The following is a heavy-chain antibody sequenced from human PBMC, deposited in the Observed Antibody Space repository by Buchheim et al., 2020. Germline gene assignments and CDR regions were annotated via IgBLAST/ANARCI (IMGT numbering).Heavy chain of an antibody. CDR2: IYHTGST. J-gene: IGHJ4*02. V-gene: IGHV4-4*02. Sequence: QVQLQESGPGLVKPSGTLSLTCAVSGASMGTSNWWSWVRQTPGKGREWIGEIYHTGSTNYNPSLKRRVTISVDKSKNQFSLKLISVTAADTAVYYCARNQVRGVTLDYWGQGTL. D-gene: IGHD3-10*01. CDR1: GASMGTSNW. CDR3: ARNQVRGVTLDY.